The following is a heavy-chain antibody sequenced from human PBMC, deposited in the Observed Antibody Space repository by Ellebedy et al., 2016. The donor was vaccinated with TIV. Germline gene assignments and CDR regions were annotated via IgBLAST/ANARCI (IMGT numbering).Heavy chain of an antibody. V-gene: IGHV3-74*01. D-gene: IGHD2/OR15-2a*01. CDR1: GFTFSSYW. CDR2: INPDGSYT. J-gene: IGHJ5*02. Sequence: GESLKISCAASGFTFSSYWMHWVRQAPGKGLEWVSRINPDGSYTSYADFVKGRFTISRDNAKNTVYLQMNSLGAEDTAVYYCAKDDDLSLTIRFDTWGQGTQVTVSS. CDR3: AKDDDLSLTIRFDT.